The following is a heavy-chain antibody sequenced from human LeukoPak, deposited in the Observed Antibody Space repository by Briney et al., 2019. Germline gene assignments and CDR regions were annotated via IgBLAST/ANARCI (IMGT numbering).Heavy chain of an antibody. Sequence: ASVKVSCKASGYTFTSYYMHWVRQAPGQGLEWMGIINPSGGSTSYAQKFQGRVTMTRDMSTNTVYMELSSLRSEDTAVYYCARVRDSSGYYPLYFDYWGQGTLVTVSS. J-gene: IGHJ4*02. CDR2: INPSGGST. D-gene: IGHD3-22*01. CDR3: ARVRDSSGYYPLYFDY. CDR1: GYTFTSYY. V-gene: IGHV1-46*01.